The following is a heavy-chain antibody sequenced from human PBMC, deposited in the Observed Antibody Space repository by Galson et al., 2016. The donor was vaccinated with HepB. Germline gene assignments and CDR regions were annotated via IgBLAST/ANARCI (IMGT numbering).Heavy chain of an antibody. V-gene: IGHV6-1*01. D-gene: IGHD2/OR15-2a*01. Sequence: CAISGDSVSSNSAAWTWIRQSPLRGLEWLGRTYYRSKWYNDYAVSVKSRISIHPDTSKNQFSLQLNSVTPEDTAVYCCARVRCSTFRCQNWFDPWGQGTLVTVSS. CDR3: ARVRCSTFRCQNWFDP. J-gene: IGHJ5*02. CDR2: TYYRSKWYN. CDR1: GDSVSSNSAA.